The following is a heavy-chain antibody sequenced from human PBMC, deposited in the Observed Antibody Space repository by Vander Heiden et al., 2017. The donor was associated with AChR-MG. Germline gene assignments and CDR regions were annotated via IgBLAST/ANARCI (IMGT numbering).Heavy chain of an antibody. D-gene: IGHD4-17*01. CDR1: GDSISSGGYS. Sequence: QLQLRASGSGLVKPSQTLSLTCAASGDSISSGGYSWSWIRQPPGKGLEWIGYIYPTGSTYYNPSLKSRVTISIDRSKNHFSLKLSSVTAADTAVYHCARQGDYGRTSIGPLIDYWGQGTLVTVSS. V-gene: IGHV4-30-2*01. CDR2: IYPTGST. J-gene: IGHJ4*02. CDR3: ARQGDYGRTSIGPLIDY.